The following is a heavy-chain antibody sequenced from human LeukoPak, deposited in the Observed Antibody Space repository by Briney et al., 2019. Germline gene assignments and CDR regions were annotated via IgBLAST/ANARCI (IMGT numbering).Heavy chain of an antibody. CDR1: GVTFSSYS. D-gene: IGHD5-18*01. V-gene: IGHV3-48*02. J-gene: IGHJ4*02. CDR3: ASDGYSYGQSPVDY. CDR2: ISSSSSII. Sequence: PGGSLRLSCAASGVTFSSYSMNWVRQAPGKGLEWVSHISSSSSIIYYADSVKGRFTISRDNAKNSLYLQMNSLRDEDTAVYYCASDGYSYGQSPVDYWGQGTLVTVSS.